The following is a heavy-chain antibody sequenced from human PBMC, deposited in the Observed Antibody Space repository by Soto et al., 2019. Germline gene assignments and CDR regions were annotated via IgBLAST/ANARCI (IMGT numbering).Heavy chain of an antibody. CDR3: ARQVEEIVVASCHFDY. CDR1: GGSFSGYY. D-gene: IGHD2-2*01. J-gene: IGHJ4*02. CDR2: INHSGST. V-gene: IGHV4-34*01. Sequence: QVQLQQWGAGLLKPSETLSLTCAVYGGSFSGYYWSWIRQPPGKGLEWIGEINHSGSTNYNPSLKSRVTISVDTSKNQFSLKLRSVTAADTAVYYCARQVEEIVVASCHFDYWGQGTLVTVSS.